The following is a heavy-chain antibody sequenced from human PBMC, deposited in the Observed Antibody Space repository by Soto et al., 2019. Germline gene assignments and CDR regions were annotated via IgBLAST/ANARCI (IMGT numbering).Heavy chain of an antibody. D-gene: IGHD6-13*01. V-gene: IGHV3-33*05. CDR1: GFTFNSNA. CDR2: ISFDGSDT. J-gene: IGHJ4*02. Sequence: QVQLVESGGRVVQPGRSLRLSCAASGFTFNSNAMHWVRQAPGKGLEWVAVISFDGSDTFYGDSVKGRFTISRDNSENTLYLQMNSLRAEDTAVYDCARDHDNRSWYGYLDYWGQGTLVTVSS. CDR3: ARDHDNRSWYGYLDY.